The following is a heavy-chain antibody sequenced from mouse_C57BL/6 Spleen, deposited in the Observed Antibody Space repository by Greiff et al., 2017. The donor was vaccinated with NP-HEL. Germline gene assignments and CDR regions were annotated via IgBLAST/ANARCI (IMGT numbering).Heavy chain of an antibody. Sequence: VQLQQPGAELVKPGASVKLSCKASGYTFTSYWMHWVKQRPGQGLEWIGMIHPNSGSTNYNEKFKSKATLTVDKSSSTAYMQLSSLTSEDSAVYYCAREGLRRDYAMDYWGQGTSVTVSS. CDR1: GYTFTSYW. CDR3: AREGLRRDYAMDY. D-gene: IGHD2-4*01. CDR2: IHPNSGST. V-gene: IGHV1-64*01. J-gene: IGHJ4*01.